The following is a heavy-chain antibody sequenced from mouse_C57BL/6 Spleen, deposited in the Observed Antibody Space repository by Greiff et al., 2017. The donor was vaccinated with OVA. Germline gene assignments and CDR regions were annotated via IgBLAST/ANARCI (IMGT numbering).Heavy chain of an antibody. CDR2: IYPRSGNT. CDR3: ASLPFYYDYDGYYFDY. V-gene: IGHV1-81*01. D-gene: IGHD2-4*01. Sequence: QVQLQQSGAELARPGASVKLSCKASGYTFTSYGISWVKQRTGQGLEWIGEIYPRSGNTYYNEKFKGKATLTADKSSSTAYMELRSLTSEDSAVYFCASLPFYYDYDGYYFDYWGQGTTLTVSS. J-gene: IGHJ2*01. CDR1: GYTFTSYG.